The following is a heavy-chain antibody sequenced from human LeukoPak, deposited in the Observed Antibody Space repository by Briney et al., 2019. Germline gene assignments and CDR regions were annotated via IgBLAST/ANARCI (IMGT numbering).Heavy chain of an antibody. Sequence: ASVKVSCKASGGTFSSYAISWVRQAPGQGLEWMGRIIPILGIANYAQKFQGRVTMTRNTSISTAYMELSSLRSEDTAVYYCARGNCSSTSCYTSHNYYYYYGMDVWGQGTTVTVSS. CDR2: IIPILGIA. D-gene: IGHD2-2*02. CDR3: ARGNCSSTSCYTSHNYYYYYGMDV. J-gene: IGHJ6*02. V-gene: IGHV1-69*04. CDR1: GGTFSSYA.